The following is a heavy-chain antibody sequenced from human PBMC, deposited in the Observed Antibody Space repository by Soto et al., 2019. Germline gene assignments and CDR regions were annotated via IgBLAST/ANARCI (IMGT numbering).Heavy chain of an antibody. J-gene: IGHJ2*01. CDR2: IYSSGDT. V-gene: IGHV3-53*04. CDR3: AREQGGRDCFDV. Sequence: EVQLVESGGGLGQPGGSLRLSCAASGFTVSSNHMSWVRQAAGKGLEWVSIIYSSGDTEYADSVKGRFTISRQNSQNTLYLEMSSLRPDDTAVYYCAREQGGRDCFDVWGRGTLVTVSS. CDR1: GFTVSSNH. D-gene: IGHD2-15*01.